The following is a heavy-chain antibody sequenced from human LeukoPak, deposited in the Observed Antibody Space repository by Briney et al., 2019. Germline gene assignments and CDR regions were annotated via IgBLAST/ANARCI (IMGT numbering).Heavy chain of an antibody. J-gene: IGHJ4*02. Sequence: ASVKVSCKTSGYSFTSYNLHWVRQAPGQRLEWMGIIKPSGGNTNYAQKFQGRVTITRNTPLSTAYMELSSLRSEDTAVHYCARTPPGGDVDHWGEGTLVTVSS. D-gene: IGHD3-16*01. CDR2: IKPSGGNT. CDR1: GYSFTSYN. V-gene: IGHV1-46*01. CDR3: ARTPPGGDVDH.